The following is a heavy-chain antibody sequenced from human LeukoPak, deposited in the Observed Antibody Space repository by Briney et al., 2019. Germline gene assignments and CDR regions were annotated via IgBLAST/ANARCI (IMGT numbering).Heavy chain of an antibody. D-gene: IGHD6-13*01. J-gene: IGHJ4*02. CDR1: GFTFSSYS. V-gene: IGHV3-21*01. CDR2: ISSSSSYI. Sequence: GGSLRLSCAASGFTFSSYSMNWVRQAPGKGLEWVSSISSSSSYIYYADSVKGRFTISRDNAKNSLYLQMYSLRAEDTAVYYCARVTGYSSSWSDYWGQGTLVTVSS. CDR3: ARVTGYSSSWSDY.